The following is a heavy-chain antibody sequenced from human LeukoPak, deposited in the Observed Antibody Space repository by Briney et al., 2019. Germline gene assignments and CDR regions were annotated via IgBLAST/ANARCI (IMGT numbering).Heavy chain of an antibody. D-gene: IGHD6-13*01. J-gene: IGHJ4*02. CDR2: IIPILGIA. CDR3: ARDQIAAAGRVDY. Sequence: SVKVSCKASGYTFTGYYMHWVRQAPGQGLEWMGRIIPILGIANYAQKFQGRVTITADKSTSTAYMELSSLRSEDTAVYYCARDQIAAAGRVDYWGQGTLVTVSS. CDR1: GYTFTGYY. V-gene: IGHV1-69*04.